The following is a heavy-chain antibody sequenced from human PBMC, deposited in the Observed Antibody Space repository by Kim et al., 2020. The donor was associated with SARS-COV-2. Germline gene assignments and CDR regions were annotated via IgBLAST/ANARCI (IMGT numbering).Heavy chain of an antibody. CDR2: ISAYNGNT. D-gene: IGHD3-10*01. J-gene: IGHJ3*02. V-gene: IGHV1-18*01. CDR1: GYTFTSYG. CDR3: ARDILWFGEHGGLDI. Sequence: ASVKVSCKASGYTFTSYGISWVRQAPGQGLEWMGWISAYNGNTNYAQKLQGRVTMTTDTSTSTAYMELRSLRSDDTAVYYCARDILWFGEHGGLDIWGQGTMVTVSS.